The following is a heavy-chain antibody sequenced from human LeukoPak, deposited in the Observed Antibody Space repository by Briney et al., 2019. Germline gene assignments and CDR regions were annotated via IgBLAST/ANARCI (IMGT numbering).Heavy chain of an antibody. CDR1: GFTFSSYA. CDR2: IRGSGGST. Sequence: PGGSLRLSCAASGFTFSSYAMSWVRQAPGKGLEWVSAIRGSGGSTYYADSVKGRFTISRDNSKNTLYLQMNSLRAEDTAAYYCANTLNIVVVPAAMRPGYWGQGTLVTVSS. V-gene: IGHV3-23*01. D-gene: IGHD2-2*01. CDR3: ANTLNIVVVPAAMRPGY. J-gene: IGHJ4*02.